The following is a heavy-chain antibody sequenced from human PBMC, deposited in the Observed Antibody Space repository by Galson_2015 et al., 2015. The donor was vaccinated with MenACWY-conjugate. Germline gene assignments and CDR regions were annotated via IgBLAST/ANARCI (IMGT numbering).Heavy chain of an antibody. CDR1: GGTFRNYG. CDR3: SRDRRRERDYYYYGMDF. J-gene: IGHJ6*02. V-gene: IGHV1-69*13. Sequence: SGKVSCKASGGTFRNYGISWVRQAPGQGLEWMGGIIPMFGKANTGQKFQGRVTITADESTSTAYMELSSLTFEDTAVYYCSRDRRRERDYYYYGMDFWGQGTTVTVSS. CDR2: IIPMFGKA.